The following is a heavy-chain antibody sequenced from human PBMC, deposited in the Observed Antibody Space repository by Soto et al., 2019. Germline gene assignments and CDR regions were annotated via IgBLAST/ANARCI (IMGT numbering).Heavy chain of an antibody. Sequence: GGSLRLSCAASGFTFSSYGMHWVRQAPGKGLEWVAVISYDGSNKYYADSVKGRFTISRDNSKNTLYLQMNGLRAEDTAVYYCAKAIKFGGSHSPFDYWGQGTLVTVSS. D-gene: IGHD1-26*01. V-gene: IGHV3-30*18. J-gene: IGHJ4*02. CDR1: GFTFSSYG. CDR3: AKAIKFGGSHSPFDY. CDR2: ISYDGSNK.